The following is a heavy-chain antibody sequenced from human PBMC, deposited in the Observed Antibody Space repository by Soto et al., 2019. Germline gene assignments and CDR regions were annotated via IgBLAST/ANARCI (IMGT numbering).Heavy chain of an antibody. J-gene: IGHJ4*02. CDR1: GGYITGYF. CDR3: ASLGSGSGSPEFDD. D-gene: IGHD3-10*01. Sequence: QVQLQESGPGLVKPSEILTLTCTVSGGYITGYFWSWIRQPPGKGLEWIGYIYYSGSTYDNPSIKGRVTISADEYKNQFSLKLSSVTAADAAVYYCASLGSGSGSPEFDDWGQGTLVTVSS. V-gene: IGHV4-59*08. CDR2: IYYSGST.